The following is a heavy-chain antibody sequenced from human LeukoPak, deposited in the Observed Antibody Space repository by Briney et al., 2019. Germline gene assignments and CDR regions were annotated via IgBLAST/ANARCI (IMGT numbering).Heavy chain of an antibody. CDR2: ISGSGGST. D-gene: IGHD3-22*01. J-gene: IGHJ4*02. Sequence: GSLRLSCAASGFTFSSYAMSWVRQAPGKGLEWVSAISGSGGSTYYADSVKGRFTISRDNSKNTLYLQMNSLRAEDTAVYYCAKAGMQYYDDSSGYGRFRYHFDYWGQGTPVTLSS. V-gene: IGHV3-23*01. CDR3: AKAGMQYYDDSSGYGRFRYHFDY. CDR1: GFTFSSYA.